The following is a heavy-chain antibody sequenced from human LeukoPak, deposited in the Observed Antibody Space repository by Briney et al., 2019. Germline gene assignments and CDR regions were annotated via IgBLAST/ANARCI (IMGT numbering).Heavy chain of an antibody. J-gene: IGHJ4*02. CDR2: INTNTGNP. CDR1: GYTFTSYA. V-gene: IGHV7-4-1*02. D-gene: IGHD3-3*01. CDR3: ARLRVPPLEWLSEFDY. Sequence: ASVKVSCKASGYTFTSYAMNWVRQAPGQGLEWMGWINTNTGNPTYAQGFTGRFVFSLDTSVSTAYLQISSLKASDTAMYYCARLRVPPLEWLSEFDYWGQGTLVTVSS.